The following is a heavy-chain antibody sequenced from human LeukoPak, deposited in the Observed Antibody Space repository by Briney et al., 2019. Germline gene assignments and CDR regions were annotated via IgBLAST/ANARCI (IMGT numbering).Heavy chain of an antibody. J-gene: IGHJ4*02. CDR1: GGSISSSSYY. V-gene: IGHV4-39*01. Sequence: SETLSLTCTVSGGSISSSSYYWGWIRQPPGKGLEWIGSIYYSGSAYYNPSLKSRVTISVDTSKNQFSLKLSSVTAADTAVYYCAGLNYYDSSGYYYVDHWGQGTLVTVSS. D-gene: IGHD3-22*01. CDR3: AGLNYYDSSGYYYVDH. CDR2: IYYSGSA.